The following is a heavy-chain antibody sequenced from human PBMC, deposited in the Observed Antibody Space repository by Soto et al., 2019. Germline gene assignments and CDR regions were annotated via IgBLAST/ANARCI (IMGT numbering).Heavy chain of an antibody. CDR1: GGSFSGYY. CDR2: INHSGST. Sequence: QVQLQQWGAGLLKPSETLSITCAVYGGSFSGYYWSWIRQPPGKGLEWIGEINHSGSTNYNPSLKSRVTISVDTSKNQFSLKLSSVTAADTAVYYCARDPMANYGMDVRGQGTTVTVSS. D-gene: IGHD3-10*01. V-gene: IGHV4-34*01. J-gene: IGHJ6*02. CDR3: ARDPMANYGMDV.